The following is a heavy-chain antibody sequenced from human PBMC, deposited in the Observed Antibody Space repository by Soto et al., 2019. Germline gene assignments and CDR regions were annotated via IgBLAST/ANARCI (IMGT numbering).Heavy chain of an antibody. V-gene: IGHV1-69*01. CDR2: IIPIFGTA. J-gene: IGHJ5*02. CDR1: GGTFSSYA. D-gene: IGHD5-12*01. Sequence: QVQLVQSGAEVKKPGSSVKVSCKASGGTFSSYAISWVRQAPGQGLEWMGGIIPIFGTANYAQKFQGRVTITADESTSTAYMELSSLRSEDTAVYYCARDPYSRYDRRALGWFDPWGQGTLVTVSS. CDR3: ARDPYSRYDRRALGWFDP.